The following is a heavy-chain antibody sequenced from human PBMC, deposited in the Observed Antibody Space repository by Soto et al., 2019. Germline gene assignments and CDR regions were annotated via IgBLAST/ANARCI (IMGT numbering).Heavy chain of an antibody. CDR3: ARSFSRGWYYFGC. D-gene: IGHD6-19*01. V-gene: IGHV3-23*01. J-gene: IGHJ4*02. CDR2: ISGSGGST. CDR1: GFTFSTYA. Sequence: PGVSLRLSCAASGFTFSTYAMSCVRQAPGKGLEWVSAISGSGGSTYYADSVEGRFTISRDNSKNTLSLQMNSLRAEDTAVYYCARSFSRGWYYFGCWGQGTMVTVS.